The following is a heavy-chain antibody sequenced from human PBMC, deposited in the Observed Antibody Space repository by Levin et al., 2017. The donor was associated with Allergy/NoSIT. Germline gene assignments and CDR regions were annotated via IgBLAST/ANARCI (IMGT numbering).Heavy chain of an antibody. Sequence: GGSLRLSCSASGFTFSSYAMHWVRQAPGKGLEYVSAISSNGGSTYYADSVKGRFTISRDNSKNTLYLQMSSLRAEDTAVYYCVKAGGLAVAGSGAEYFQHWGQGTLVTVSS. CDR2: ISSNGGST. D-gene: IGHD6-19*01. CDR1: GFTFSSYA. CDR3: VKAGGLAVAGSGAEYFQH. V-gene: IGHV3-64D*06. J-gene: IGHJ1*01.